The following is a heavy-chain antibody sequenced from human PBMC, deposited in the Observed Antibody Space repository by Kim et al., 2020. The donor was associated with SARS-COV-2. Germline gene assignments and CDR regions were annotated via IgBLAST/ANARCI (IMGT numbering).Heavy chain of an antibody. CDR1: GFTFSKFW. J-gene: IGHJ4*02. CDR3: AKDIYGPGQ. Sequence: GGSLRLSCTASGFTFSKFWMHWVRQAPGKGLVWVSRMNTDGSTTHYADSVKGRFTVSRDNAKNTLYLQMDSLRAEDTAVYYCAKDIYGPGQWGQGTLVTV. D-gene: IGHD2-2*02. CDR2: MNTDGSTT. V-gene: IGHV3-74*01.